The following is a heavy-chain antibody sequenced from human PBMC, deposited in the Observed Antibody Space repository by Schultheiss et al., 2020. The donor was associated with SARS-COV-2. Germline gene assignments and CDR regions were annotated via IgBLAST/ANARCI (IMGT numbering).Heavy chain of an antibody. CDR3: ARDGYSSGWLPYDAFDI. V-gene: IGHV4-31*03. J-gene: IGHJ3*02. CDR1: GGSISSGGYY. Sequence: SQTLSLTCTVSGGSISSGGYYWSWIRQHPGKGLEWIGYIYYSGSTYYNPSLKSRVTISVDTSKNQFSLKLSSVTAADTAVYYCARDGYSSGWLPYDAFDIWGQGTMVTVSS. CDR2: IYYSGST. D-gene: IGHD6-19*01.